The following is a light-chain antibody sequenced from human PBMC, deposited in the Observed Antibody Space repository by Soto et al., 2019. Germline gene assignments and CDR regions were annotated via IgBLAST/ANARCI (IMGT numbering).Light chain of an antibody. Sequence: DIQMTQSPSSLSASVGDRVTITCRASQSISSYLNWYQQKPGKAPKLLIYAASSLQSGVQSRFSGSGSGTDFTLTISSLQPEDFATYYCQQSYSTAWTFGQGTKV. CDR1: QSISSY. CDR3: QQSYSTAWT. V-gene: IGKV1-39*01. CDR2: AAS. J-gene: IGKJ1*01.